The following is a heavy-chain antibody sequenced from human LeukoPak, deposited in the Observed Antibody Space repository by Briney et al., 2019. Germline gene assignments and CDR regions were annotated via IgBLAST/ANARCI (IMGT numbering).Heavy chain of an antibody. CDR1: GFTFSDYY. D-gene: IGHD2-15*01. J-gene: IGHJ3*01. CDR2: ISNRGDTI. V-gene: IGHV3-11*01. Sequence: GGSLRLSCAASGFTFSDYYMSWIRQAPGKGLEWVSYISNRGDTIYYADSVKGRFTISRDNAKNSLFLQMNSLRTDDTALYYCAKDRGGSSQLGDAFDVWGQGTMVSVSS. CDR3: AKDRGGSSQLGDAFDV.